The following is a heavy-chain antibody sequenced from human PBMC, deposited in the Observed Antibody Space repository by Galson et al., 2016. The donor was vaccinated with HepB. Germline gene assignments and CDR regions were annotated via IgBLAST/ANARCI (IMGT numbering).Heavy chain of an antibody. D-gene: IGHD6-19*01. J-gene: IGHJ4*02. CDR1: GYTFSTYW. CDR2: IYPGDSDT. CDR3: ARTGFSSVWALDY. Sequence: SGAEVKKPGESLKISCKGSGYTFSTYWIGWVRQMPGKGLEWMAIIYPGDSDTRYSPSFQGQATISADKSINTAYLQWRSLKASDTAVYYCARTGFSSVWALDYWGQGTLVTVSS. V-gene: IGHV5-51*01.